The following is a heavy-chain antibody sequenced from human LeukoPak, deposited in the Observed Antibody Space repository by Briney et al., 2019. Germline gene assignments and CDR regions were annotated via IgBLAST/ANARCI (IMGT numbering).Heavy chain of an antibody. CDR3: ARDRRWLSDAFDI. V-gene: IGHV3-66*01. CDR2: IYSGGST. D-gene: IGHD5-12*01. J-gene: IGHJ3*02. CDR1: GFTVSSNY. Sequence: GGSLRLSCAASGFTVSSNYMSWVRQAPGKGLEWVSVIYSGGSTYYADSVKGRFTISRDNSKNTLYLQMNSLRAEDTAVYYCARDRRWLSDAFDIWGQGTMVTVSS.